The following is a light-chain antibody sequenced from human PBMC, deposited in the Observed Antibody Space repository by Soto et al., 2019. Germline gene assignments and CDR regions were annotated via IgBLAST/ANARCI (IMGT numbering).Light chain of an antibody. CDR2: EVS. CDR3: CSYAGSSTYV. V-gene: IGLV2-23*02. J-gene: IGLJ1*01. CDR1: SSDVGSYNL. Sequence: QSALTRPASVSGSPGQSITISCTGTSSDVGSYNLVSWYQQHPGKAPKLMIYEVSKRPSGVSNRFSGSKSGNTASLTISWLQAEDEADYYCCSYAGSSTYVFGTGTKVTVL.